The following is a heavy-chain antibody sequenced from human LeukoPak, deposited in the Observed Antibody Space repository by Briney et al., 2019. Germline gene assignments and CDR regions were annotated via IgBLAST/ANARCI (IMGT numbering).Heavy chain of an antibody. CDR2: INPNSGNT. Sequence: ASVKVSCKASGYSFTSYDINWVRQAPGQGLEWMAWINPNSGNTKYSQKFQGRVTITRDTSISTAYMELGSLTSEDTAVYYCARGRSYDFWSDPSTFDYWGQGTLVTVSS. CDR3: ARGRSYDFWSDPSTFDY. J-gene: IGHJ4*02. D-gene: IGHD3-3*01. V-gene: IGHV1-8*03. CDR1: GYSFTSYD.